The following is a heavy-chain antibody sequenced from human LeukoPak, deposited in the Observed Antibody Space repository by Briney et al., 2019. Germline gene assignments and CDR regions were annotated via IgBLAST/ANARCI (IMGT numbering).Heavy chain of an antibody. J-gene: IGHJ3*02. D-gene: IGHD2-15*01. CDR1: GYSFTSYW. V-gene: IGHV5-51*01. CDR3: ARPRESMVVGAFDI. Sequence: GESLKISCKGSGYSFTSYWIGWVRQMPGKCLELMGIIYPGDSDTRYSPSFQGQVTISADKSISTAYLQWSSLKASDTAMYYCARPRESMVVGAFDIRGQGTMVTVSS. CDR2: IYPGDSDT.